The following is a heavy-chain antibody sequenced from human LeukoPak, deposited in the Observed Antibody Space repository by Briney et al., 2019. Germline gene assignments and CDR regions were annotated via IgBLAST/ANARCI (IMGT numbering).Heavy chain of an antibody. Sequence: PGGSLRLSCAACGFTFSSYAMHWVRQAPGKGLEWVAVISYDGSNKYYADSVKGRFTISRDNSKNTLYLQMNSLRADDTAVYYCARGPSPEFETSNYFDYWGQGTLVTVSS. CDR3: ARGPSPEFETSNYFDY. CDR1: GFTFSSYA. D-gene: IGHD1/OR15-1a*01. CDR2: ISYDGSNK. J-gene: IGHJ4*02. V-gene: IGHV3-30-3*01.